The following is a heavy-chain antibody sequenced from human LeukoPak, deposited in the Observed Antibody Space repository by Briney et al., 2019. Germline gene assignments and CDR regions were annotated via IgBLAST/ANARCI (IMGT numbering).Heavy chain of an antibody. Sequence: GGSLRLSCAASGFTFSSYGMHWVRQAPGKGPEWVAAIWYEGTNKFYADSVKGRFTISRDNSKNTLYLQMNSLRAEDTAVYYCARDPGKGWPDAFDIWGQGTVVTVSS. CDR1: GFTFSSYG. CDR3: ARDPGKGWPDAFDI. D-gene: IGHD2-15*01. J-gene: IGHJ3*02. CDR2: IWYEGTNK. V-gene: IGHV3-33*08.